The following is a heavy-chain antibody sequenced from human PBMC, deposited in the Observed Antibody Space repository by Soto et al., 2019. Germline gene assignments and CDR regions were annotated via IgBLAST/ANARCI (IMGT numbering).Heavy chain of an antibody. CDR2: ISYSTSHI. D-gene: IGHD1-26*01. J-gene: IGHJ4*02. CDR1: GITFSSYG. V-gene: IGHV3-21*01. CDR3: AGHLASRYSDSWYKGWHVDY. Sequence: EVQLVESGGGLVKPGGSLRLSCVTSGITFSSYGMNWVRQAPGKGLEWVSSISYSTSHIYYADSVRGRVTISRDNAKNSLYLQMDSLRAEDTAMYYCAGHLASRYSDSWYKGWHVDYWGQGTLVTVSS.